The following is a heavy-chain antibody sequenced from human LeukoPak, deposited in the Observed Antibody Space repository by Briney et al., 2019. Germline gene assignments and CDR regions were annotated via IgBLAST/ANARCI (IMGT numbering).Heavy chain of an antibody. D-gene: IGHD7-27*01. Sequence: GGSLRLSCAASGFTLSSYDIHWVRQPTGKGLEWVSAIATAGDTFYSASVKGRFTISRENAKSSLYLQMNSLRVGDTAVYYCTRGGDGFDPWGQGTLVTVSS. CDR2: IATAGDT. V-gene: IGHV3-13*01. J-gene: IGHJ5*02. CDR1: GFTLSSYD. CDR3: TRGGDGFDP.